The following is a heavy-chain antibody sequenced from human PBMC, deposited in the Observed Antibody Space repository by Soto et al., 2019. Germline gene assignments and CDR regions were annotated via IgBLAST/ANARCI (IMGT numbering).Heavy chain of an antibody. Sequence: QVQLVESGGGVVQPGRSLRLSCAASGFTFSNYAMQWVRQAPGKGLEWVALISYDGSNKYCADSVKGRFTISRDNSKNTLYLPMNSLRAEDTAVYYCAKDYWSSTTCMFDYWGQGTLVTVSS. D-gene: IGHD2-2*01. CDR1: GFTFSNYA. CDR2: ISYDGSNK. CDR3: AKDYWSSTTCMFDY. V-gene: IGHV3-30*18. J-gene: IGHJ4*02.